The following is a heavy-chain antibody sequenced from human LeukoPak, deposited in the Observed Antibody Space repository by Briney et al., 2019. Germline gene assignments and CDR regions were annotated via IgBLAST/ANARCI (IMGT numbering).Heavy chain of an antibody. V-gene: IGHV3-7*01. CDR3: AKDVSSIGPDAFDI. J-gene: IGHJ3*02. Sequence: GGSLRLSCAASGFTFSSYGMHWVRQAPGKGLEWVANIKQDGSETYYVDSVKGRFTISRDNAKNSLYLQMNSLRAEDTAVYYCAKDVSSIGPDAFDIWGQGTMVTVSS. D-gene: IGHD2/OR15-2a*01. CDR1: GFTFSSYG. CDR2: IKQDGSET.